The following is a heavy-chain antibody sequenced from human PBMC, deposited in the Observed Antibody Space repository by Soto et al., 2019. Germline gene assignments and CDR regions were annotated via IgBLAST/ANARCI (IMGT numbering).Heavy chain of an antibody. V-gene: IGHV3-74*01. CDR1: GFTFSSYW. Sequence: EVQLVESGGGLVQPGGSLRLSCVVSGFTFSSYWMHWVRQVPGKGLVWVSRIDNAGSTTNYADSVKGRFTISRDNAKNTLYLQMNSLRAEDTAVYYCARGLLYLYAMDVLGQGTTVTVSS. D-gene: IGHD2-8*01. J-gene: IGHJ6*02. CDR2: IDNAGSTT. CDR3: ARGLLYLYAMDV.